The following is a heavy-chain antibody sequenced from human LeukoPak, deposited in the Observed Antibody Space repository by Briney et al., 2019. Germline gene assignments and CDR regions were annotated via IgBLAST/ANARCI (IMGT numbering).Heavy chain of an antibody. V-gene: IGHV3-66*04. CDR2: IYSGGST. CDR1: GFTFSSRDG. D-gene: IGHD4/OR15-4a*01. J-gene: IGHJ4*02. Sequence: GGSLRLSCVASGFTFSSRDGLTWVRPAPGKGLEWVSLIYSGGSTYYADSVKGRFTISRDNSKNTLYLQMNSLRAEDTAVYYCARRAGAYSHPYDYWGQGTLVTVSS. CDR3: ARRAGAYSHPYDY.